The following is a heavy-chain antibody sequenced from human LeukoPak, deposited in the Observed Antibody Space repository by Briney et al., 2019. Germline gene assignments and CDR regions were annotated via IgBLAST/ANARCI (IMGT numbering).Heavy chain of an antibody. D-gene: IGHD6-13*01. Sequence: GGSLRLSCAASGFTFSSYSMNWVRQAPGKGLEWVSSISSSSSYIYYADSVKGRFTISRDNAKNSLYLQVNSLRAEDTAVYYCARGRYSSRWYFDYWGQGTLVTVSS. J-gene: IGHJ4*02. CDR3: ARGRYSSRWYFDY. V-gene: IGHV3-21*01. CDR2: ISSSSSYI. CDR1: GFTFSSYS.